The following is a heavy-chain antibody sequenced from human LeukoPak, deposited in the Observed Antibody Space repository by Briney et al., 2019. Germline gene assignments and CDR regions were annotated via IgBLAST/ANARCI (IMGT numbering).Heavy chain of an antibody. CDR2: IIPILGIT. V-gene: IGHV1-69*04. CDR3: ARYKLRPSHYYYYGMDV. J-gene: IGHJ6*02. CDR1: GGTFSSYA. Sequence: ASVKVSCKASGGTFSSYAISWVRQAPGQGLEWMGRIIPILGITNYAQMFQGRVTITADKSTSTAYMELSSLRSEDTAVYYCARYKLRPSHYYYYGMDVWGQGTTVTVSS. D-gene: IGHD1-26*01.